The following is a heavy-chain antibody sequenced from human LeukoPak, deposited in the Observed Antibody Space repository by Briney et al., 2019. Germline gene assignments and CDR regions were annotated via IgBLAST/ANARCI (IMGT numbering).Heavy chain of an antibody. D-gene: IGHD3-10*01. Sequence: GGSLRLSCSASGFTFTTYSIHWVRQAPGKGLEYVSSISSIGDSTYYADSVKGRFTISRDNSKNTLFLQMSSLRAEDTAVYYCVKGGNSYGSGSYDYFDYWGQGTLVTVS. CDR2: ISSIGDST. J-gene: IGHJ4*02. CDR3: VKGGNSYGSGSYDYFDY. V-gene: IGHV3-64D*06. CDR1: GFTFTTYS.